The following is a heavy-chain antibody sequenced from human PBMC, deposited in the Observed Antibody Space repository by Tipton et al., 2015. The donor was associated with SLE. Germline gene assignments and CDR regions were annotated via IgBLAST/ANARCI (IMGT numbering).Heavy chain of an antibody. CDR1: GYSISSGYY. V-gene: IGHV4-38-2*02. Sequence: TLSLTCTVSGYSISSGYYWGWIRQPPGKGLEWIGSIYHSGSTYYNPSLKSRVTISVDTSKNQFSLKLSSVTAADTAVYYCARWPQLGRIDYWGQGTLVTVSS. J-gene: IGHJ4*02. CDR3: ARWPQLGRIDY. CDR2: IYHSGST. D-gene: IGHD5-24*01.